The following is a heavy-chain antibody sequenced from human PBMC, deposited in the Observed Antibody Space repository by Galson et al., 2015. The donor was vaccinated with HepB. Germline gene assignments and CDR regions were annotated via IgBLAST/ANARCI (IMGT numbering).Heavy chain of an antibody. V-gene: IGHV3-33*06. Sequence: SLRLSCAAAGFGFGTYAMHWVGQAPGGGLGWGAFTWYDGSNKYYADAVKARFTISRYNSKNALYVQMNTMRSEDTAVYYCAKEGCTSMTCYEGSHYSALDVWGQGTTVTVS. D-gene: IGHD2-2*01. CDR3: AKEGCTSMTCYEGSHYSALDV. CDR1: GFGFGTYA. CDR2: TWYDGSNK. J-gene: IGHJ6*02.